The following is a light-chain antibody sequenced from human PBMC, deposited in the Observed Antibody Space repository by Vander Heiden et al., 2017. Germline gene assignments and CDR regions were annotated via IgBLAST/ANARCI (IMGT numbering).Light chain of an antibody. CDR2: GAS. Sequence: DIQMNQSPSTLSASVGDKVTITCRASQSISIYLNWYQQRPGKAPELLISGASSLHSGVPSRFSGSGSGTVFTLTINSLQPDDFATYYCQQSYRTPYTFGQGSNLEIK. J-gene: IGKJ2*01. CDR1: QSISIY. V-gene: IGKV1-39*01. CDR3: QQSYRTPYT.